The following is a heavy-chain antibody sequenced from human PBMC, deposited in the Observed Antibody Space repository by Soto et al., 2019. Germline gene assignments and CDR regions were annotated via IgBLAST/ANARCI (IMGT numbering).Heavy chain of an antibody. Sequence: QVQLVESGGGVVQPGRSLRLSCAASGFTFSSYAMHWVRQAPGKGLEWVAVISYDGSNKYYADSVKGRFTISRDNSKNTLYLQMNSLRAEDTAVYYCARDGVVYGDLNYYYYGMDVWGQGTTVTVSS. D-gene: IGHD4-17*01. J-gene: IGHJ6*02. CDR3: ARDGVVYGDLNYYYYGMDV. CDR1: GFTFSSYA. V-gene: IGHV3-30-3*01. CDR2: ISYDGSNK.